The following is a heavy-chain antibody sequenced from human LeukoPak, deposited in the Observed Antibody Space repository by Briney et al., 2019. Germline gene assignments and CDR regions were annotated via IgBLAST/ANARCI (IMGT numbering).Heavy chain of an antibody. V-gene: IGHV1-18*01. CDR2: ISAYNGNT. Sequence: ASVKVSCKASGYTFSTYGISWVRQAPGQGLEWMAWISAYNGNTNYAQKFQGRVTMTTDTSTSTAYMELKSLRSDDTAVYYCARDPRKTYSSCWYYFDYWGQGTLVTVSS. CDR3: ARDPRKTYSSCWYYFDY. CDR1: GYTFSTYG. J-gene: IGHJ4*02. D-gene: IGHD6-19*01.